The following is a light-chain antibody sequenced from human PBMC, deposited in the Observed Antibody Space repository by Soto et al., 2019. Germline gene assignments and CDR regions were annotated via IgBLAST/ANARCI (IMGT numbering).Light chain of an antibody. Sequence: EIVLTQSPGTLSVSPGERATLSCRASQSISNNFAWFQQKPGQTPRLLFNGASTRATGIPARFTGSGSGTEFILTISSLQSEDFAVYYCQQYDIWPPTFGQGTKVDIK. V-gene: IGKV3-15*01. CDR3: QQYDIWPPT. J-gene: IGKJ1*01. CDR1: QSISNN. CDR2: GAS.